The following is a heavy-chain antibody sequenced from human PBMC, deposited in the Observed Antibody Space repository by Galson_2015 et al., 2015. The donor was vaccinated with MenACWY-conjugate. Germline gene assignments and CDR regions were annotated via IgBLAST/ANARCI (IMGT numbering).Heavy chain of an antibody. CDR2: INPGGSST. CDR3: AKTRGASFYFDS. D-gene: IGHD1-26*01. Sequence: SLRLSCAASGFTIKNYWMYWVRQAPGKGLVWVSRINPGGSSTTYADSVKDRFTISRDNAKNTLYLQMNSLRPEDTAVFYCAKTRGASFYFDSWGQGTLVTVSS. J-gene: IGHJ4*02. CDR1: GFTIKNYW. V-gene: IGHV3-74*01.